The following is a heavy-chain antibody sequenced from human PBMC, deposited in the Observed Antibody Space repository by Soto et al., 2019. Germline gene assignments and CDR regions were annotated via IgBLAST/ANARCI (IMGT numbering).Heavy chain of an antibody. V-gene: IGHV4-59*02. CDR2: IYYTGRT. J-gene: IGHJ5*02. CDR3: ARDSSNSWYSPMDP. Sequence: PSETLSLTCTVSGGSVNNYYWSWVRLSPGKGLEWIGYIYYTGRTNYNPSLESRVTISVDTFKNQFSLKLRSVTAADTAVYYCARDSSNSWYSPMDPWGQGILVTVSS. D-gene: IGHD1-1*01. CDR1: GGSVNNYY.